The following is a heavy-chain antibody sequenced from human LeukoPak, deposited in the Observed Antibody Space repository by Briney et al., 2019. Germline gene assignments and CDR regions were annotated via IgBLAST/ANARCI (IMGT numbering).Heavy chain of an antibody. CDR1: GDSISSGDYY. Sequence: SETLSLTCTVSGDSISSGDYYWSWIRQPAGKGLEWIGRISSSGSTNYNPSLKSRVTISVDTSKNQFSLKLSSVTAADTAVYYCARDRSSSWGYDAFDIWGQGTMVTVSS. J-gene: IGHJ3*02. CDR3: ARDRSSSWGYDAFDI. D-gene: IGHD6-13*01. CDR2: ISSSGST. V-gene: IGHV4-61*02.